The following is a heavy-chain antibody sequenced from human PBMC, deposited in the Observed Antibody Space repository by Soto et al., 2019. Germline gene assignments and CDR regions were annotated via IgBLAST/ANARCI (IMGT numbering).Heavy chain of an antibody. CDR1: GGSISSGGYY. CDR3: RGTGDDAFDI. Sequence: SETLSLTCTVSGGSISSGGYYWSWIRQHPGKGLEWIGYIYYSGSTYYNPSLKSRGTISVDTSKNQFSLKLSSVTAADTAVYYCRGTGDDAFDIWGQGTMVTVSS. D-gene: IGHD7-27*01. V-gene: IGHV4-31*03. J-gene: IGHJ3*02. CDR2: IYYSGST.